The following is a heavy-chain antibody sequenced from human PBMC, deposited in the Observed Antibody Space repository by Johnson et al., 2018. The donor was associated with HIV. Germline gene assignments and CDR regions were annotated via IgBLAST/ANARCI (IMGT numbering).Heavy chain of an antibody. V-gene: IGHV3-30-3*01. CDR3: AREGAAAGSTDAFDI. CDR2: ISYDGSNK. Sequence: QMLLVESGGGVVQPGRSLRLSCAASGFTFSSYAMHWVRQAPGKGLEWVAVISYDGSNKYYADSVKGRFTISRDNSKNTLYLQMNSLRAEDTAVYYWAREGAAAGSTDAFDIWGQGTMVTVSS. D-gene: IGHD6-13*01. J-gene: IGHJ3*02. CDR1: GFTFSSYA.